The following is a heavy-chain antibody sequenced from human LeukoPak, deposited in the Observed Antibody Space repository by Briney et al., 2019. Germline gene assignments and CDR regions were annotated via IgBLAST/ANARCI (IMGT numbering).Heavy chain of an antibody. D-gene: IGHD2/OR15-2a*01. CDR1: GGSISSYY. CDR2: IYYSGST. Sequence: SETLSLTCTVSGGSISSYYWSWIRQPPGKGLEWIGYIYYSGSTNYNPSLKSRVTISVDTSKNQFSLKLSSVTAADTAVYYCARGEYNYFDYWGQGTLVTVSS. J-gene: IGHJ4*02. CDR3: ARGEYNYFDY. V-gene: IGHV4-59*08.